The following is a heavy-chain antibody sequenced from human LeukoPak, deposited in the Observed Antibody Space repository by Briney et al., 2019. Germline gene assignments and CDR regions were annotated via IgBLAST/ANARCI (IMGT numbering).Heavy chain of an antibody. V-gene: IGHV1-69*05. CDR2: IILIFGTA. CDR1: GGTFSSYA. CDR3: ASTRRGWLQWENWFDP. D-gene: IGHD5-24*01. J-gene: IGHJ5*02. Sequence: SVKVSCKASGGTFSSYAISWVRQAPGQGLEWMGRIILIFGTANYAQKFQGRVTITTDESTSTAYMELSSLRSEDTAVYHCASTRRGWLQWENWFDPWGQGTLVTVSS.